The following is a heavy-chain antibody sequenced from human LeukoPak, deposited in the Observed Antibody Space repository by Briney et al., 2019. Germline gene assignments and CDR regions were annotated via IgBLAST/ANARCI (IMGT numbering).Heavy chain of an antibody. Sequence: GGSLRLSCAASGFTFSSYSMNWVRQAPGKGLEWVSSISSSSSYIYCADSVKGRFTISRDNAKNSLYLQMNSLRAEDTAVYYCARGYGDYMVDYWGQGTLVTVSS. D-gene: IGHD4-17*01. CDR2: ISSSSSYI. CDR1: GFTFSSYS. J-gene: IGHJ4*02. CDR3: ARGYGDYMVDY. V-gene: IGHV3-21*01.